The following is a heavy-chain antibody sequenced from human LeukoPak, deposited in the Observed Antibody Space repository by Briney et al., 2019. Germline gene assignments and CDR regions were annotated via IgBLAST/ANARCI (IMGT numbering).Heavy chain of an antibody. CDR3: ARDPFPSPRNPDAFDI. CDR1: GFTVSSNY. D-gene: IGHD1-14*01. Sequence: GGSLRLSCAASGFTVSSNYMSWVRQAPGRGLEWVSVIYSGGSTYYADSVKGRFTISRDNSKNTLYLQMNSLRAEDTAVYYCARDPFPSPRNPDAFDIWGQGTMVTVSS. V-gene: IGHV3-53*01. CDR2: IYSGGST. J-gene: IGHJ3*02.